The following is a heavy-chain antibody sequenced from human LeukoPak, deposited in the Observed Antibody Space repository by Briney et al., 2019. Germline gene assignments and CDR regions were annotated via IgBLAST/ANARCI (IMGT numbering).Heavy chain of an antibody. Sequence: GGSLRLSCAASGFTFSSYGMSWVRQAPGKGLEWVSAISGSGGSTYYADSVKGRFTISRDNAKNSLYLQMNSLRAEDTAVYYCARDSHYYGSGTVFDPWGQGTLVTVSS. V-gene: IGHV3-23*01. CDR3: ARDSHYYGSGTVFDP. CDR2: ISGSGGST. D-gene: IGHD3-10*01. CDR1: GFTFSSYG. J-gene: IGHJ5*02.